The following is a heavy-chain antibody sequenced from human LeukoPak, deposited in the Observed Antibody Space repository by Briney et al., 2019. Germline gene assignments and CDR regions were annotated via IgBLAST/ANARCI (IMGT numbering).Heavy chain of an antibody. Sequence: PGRSLRLSCAAFGFIFSNYAMHWVRQAPGKGLEWVAVISYDGSNKYYADSVKGRFTISRDNSKHTLYLQMNSLRAEDTAVYYCGILQIVPVAMPFDYWGQGTLVTVSS. V-gene: IGHV3-30*04. D-gene: IGHD2-2*01. CDR3: GILQIVPVAMPFDY. CDR1: GFIFSNYA. CDR2: ISYDGSNK. J-gene: IGHJ4*02.